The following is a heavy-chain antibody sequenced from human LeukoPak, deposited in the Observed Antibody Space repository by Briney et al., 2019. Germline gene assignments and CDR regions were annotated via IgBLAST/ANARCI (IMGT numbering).Heavy chain of an antibody. V-gene: IGHV1-69*13. J-gene: IGHJ4*02. D-gene: IGHD2-15*01. CDR2: IIPIFGTA. CDR3: ARGSALLALSFDY. CDR1: GYTFTSYA. Sequence: SVKVSCKASGYTFTSYAMNWVRQAPGQGLEWMGGIIPIFGTANYAQKFQGRVTITADESTSTAYMELSSLRSEDTAVYYCARGSALLALSFDYWGQGTLVTVSS.